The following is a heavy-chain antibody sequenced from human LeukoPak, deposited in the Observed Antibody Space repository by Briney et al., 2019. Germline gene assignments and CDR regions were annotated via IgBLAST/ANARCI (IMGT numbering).Heavy chain of an antibody. CDR2: IYYSWSS. D-gene: IGHD4-11*01. J-gene: IGHJ6*03. CDR3: ARDNGDYRSIYYYMDV. V-gene: IGHV4-31*03. Sequence: SETLSLTCTVSGGSINSGGSYWSWIPQHPGKGLEWIGRIYYSWSSYYNPSLQRRVTLSLDTSKNQCSLKLSSVTAADTAVYYCARDNGDYRSIYYYMDVRGKGTTVTVSS. CDR1: GGSINSGGSY.